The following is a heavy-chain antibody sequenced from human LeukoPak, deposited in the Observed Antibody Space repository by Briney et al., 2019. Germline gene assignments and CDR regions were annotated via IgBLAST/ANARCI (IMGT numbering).Heavy chain of an antibody. CDR1: GYTFTGYY. Sequence: ASVKVSCKAFGYTFTGYYMHWVRQAPGQGLEWMGRINPNSGGTNYAQKFQGRVTMTRDTSNSTACMELSGLRSDDTAVYYCARDLGSYPFDYWGQGTLVTVSS. J-gene: IGHJ4*02. V-gene: IGHV1-2*06. CDR2: INPNSGGT. CDR3: ARDLGSYPFDY. D-gene: IGHD1-26*01.